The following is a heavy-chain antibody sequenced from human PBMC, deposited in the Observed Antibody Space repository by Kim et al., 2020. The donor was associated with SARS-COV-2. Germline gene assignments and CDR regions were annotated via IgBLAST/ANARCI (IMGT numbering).Heavy chain of an antibody. D-gene: IGHD3-16*02. Sequence: SETLSLTCTVSGGSISGYYWSWIRQPPGKGLEWIGEINHSGSTNYNPSLKSRVTISVDTSKNQFSLKLSSVTAADTAVYYCARDRDDYVWGSYRAFQHWGQGTLVTVSS. CDR1: GGSISGYY. J-gene: IGHJ1*01. CDR3: ARDRDDYVWGSYRAFQH. V-gene: IGHV4-34*01. CDR2: INHSGST.